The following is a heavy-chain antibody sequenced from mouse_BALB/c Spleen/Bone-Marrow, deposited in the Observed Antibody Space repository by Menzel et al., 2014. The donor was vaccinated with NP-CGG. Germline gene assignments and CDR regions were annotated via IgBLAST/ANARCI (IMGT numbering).Heavy chain of an antibody. D-gene: IGHD1-1*01. CDR2: ISYSGCT. Sequence: EVKLQESGPSLVKPSQTLSLTCSVTGDSITSGYWNWIRKFPGNKLEYMGYISYSGCTYYNPSLKSRISITRDTSKNQYYLQLNSVTTEDTATYYCARGGGSSYNYAMDYWGQGTSVTVSS. CDR3: ARGGGSSYNYAMDY. J-gene: IGHJ4*01. V-gene: IGHV3-8*02. CDR1: GDSITSGY.